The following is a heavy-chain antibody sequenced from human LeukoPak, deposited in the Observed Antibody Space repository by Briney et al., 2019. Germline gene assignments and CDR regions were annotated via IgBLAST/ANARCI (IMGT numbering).Heavy chain of an antibody. CDR2: IYPGDSDI. J-gene: IGHJ3*01. CDR3: ASRRGVGANDASDV. Sequence: GESLKISCKGSGYTFTNYWIGWVRQMPGKGLEWMGIIYPGDSDIRYSPSFQGQVTISTDKSITTAYLQWSSLKTSDTAMYYRASRRGVGANDASDVWGQGTMVTVSS. CDR1: GYTFTNYW. D-gene: IGHD1-26*01. V-gene: IGHV5-51*01.